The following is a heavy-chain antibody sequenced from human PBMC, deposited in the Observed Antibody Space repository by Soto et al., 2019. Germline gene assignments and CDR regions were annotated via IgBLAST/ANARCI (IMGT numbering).Heavy chain of an antibody. D-gene: IGHD3-22*01. CDR2: VSATGVS. Sequence: QVQLQESGPGLVKPSETLSLICSVSGASVRSNYWSWIRKSAGKGLEWIGRVSATGVSTYNPSLRGRATMSVDTSKNQFSLRLTSMTAADTAIYFCARDPLPSDSSAPWGRGTLVSVSS. V-gene: IGHV4-4*07. CDR3: ARDPLPSDSSAP. J-gene: IGHJ5*02. CDR1: GASVRSNY.